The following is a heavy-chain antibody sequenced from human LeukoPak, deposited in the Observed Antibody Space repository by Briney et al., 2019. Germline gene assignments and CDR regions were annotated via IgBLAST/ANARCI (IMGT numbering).Heavy chain of an antibody. Sequence: SETLSLTCSVSGSYINNYYWGWIRQAPGKGPEWIGSIYYSGKTYYNPSLKSRVTISVDTSKNQFSLKLSSVTAADTAVYYCAKSLYGSGSYYNWFDPWGQGTLVTVSS. J-gene: IGHJ5*02. D-gene: IGHD3-10*01. CDR3: AKSLYGSGSYYNWFDP. CDR2: IYYSGKT. V-gene: IGHV4-39*07. CDR1: GSYINNYY.